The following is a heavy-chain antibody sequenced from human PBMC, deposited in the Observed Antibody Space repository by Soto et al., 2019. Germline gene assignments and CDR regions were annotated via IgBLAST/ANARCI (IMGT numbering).Heavy chain of an antibody. D-gene: IGHD3-22*01. J-gene: IGHJ4*02. Sequence: SETLSLTYTVSGGSIRSGGCYWSWIRQHPGTGLEWIGNIFYSGSTYYNPSLKSRVNISVDTSKNQFSLKLSSVTAADTAVYFYARSYYHSYVSAYCGLGTLVPVSS. CDR2: IFYSGST. CDR1: GGSIRSGGCY. V-gene: IGHV4-31*03. CDR3: ARSYYHSYVSAY.